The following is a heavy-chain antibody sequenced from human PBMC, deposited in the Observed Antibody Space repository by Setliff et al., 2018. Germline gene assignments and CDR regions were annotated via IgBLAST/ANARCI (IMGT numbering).Heavy chain of an antibody. J-gene: IGHJ6*03. V-gene: IGHV1-18*01. D-gene: IGHD1-26*01. CDR2: ISPYNGDT. Sequence: ASVKVSCKASGYIFNTFGISWVRRAPGQGLEWIGWISPYNGDTKYAQKLQDRVTMTIDTSTSTAYVEVRSLRSDDTALYYCARSPPNRGVGQGHHMDVWGRGTSVTVSS. CDR1: GYIFNTFG. CDR3: ARSPPNRGVGQGHHMDV.